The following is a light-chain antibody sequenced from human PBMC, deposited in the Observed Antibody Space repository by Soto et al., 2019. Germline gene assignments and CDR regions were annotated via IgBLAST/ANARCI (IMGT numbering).Light chain of an antibody. CDR3: QQYNDWPPIT. Sequence: EIVMTQSPATLSVSPGEGATLSCRASQSISSNLAWYQQKPGQAPRLVIFDAPTRATGIPDRFTGRGSGTEFTLTISSLQSEDSAVYFCQQYNDWPPITFGGGTKVEIK. CDR2: DAP. CDR1: QSISSN. V-gene: IGKV3-15*01. J-gene: IGKJ4*01.